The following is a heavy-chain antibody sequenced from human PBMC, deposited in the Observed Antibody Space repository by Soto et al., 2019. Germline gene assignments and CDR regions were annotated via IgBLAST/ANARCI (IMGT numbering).Heavy chain of an antibody. D-gene: IGHD2-15*01. CDR3: ATSLEVEQAFDI. V-gene: IGHV3-30-3*01. CDR1: GFTFSSYA. J-gene: IGHJ3*02. Sequence: QVQLVESGGGVVQPGSSLRLSCAASGFTFSSYAMHWVRQAPGKGLEWVAVISYDGSNKYYADSVKGRFTISRDNSKNTLYLQMNSLRAEDTAVYYCATSLEVEQAFDIWGQGTTVTVSS. CDR2: ISYDGSNK.